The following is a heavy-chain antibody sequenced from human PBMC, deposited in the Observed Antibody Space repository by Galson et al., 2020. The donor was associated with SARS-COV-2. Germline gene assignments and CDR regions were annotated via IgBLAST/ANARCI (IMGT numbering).Heavy chain of an antibody. D-gene: IGHD6-19*01. V-gene: IGHV3-23*01. CDR2: ISDSGVST. CDR1: GFTFRNYF. J-gene: IGHJ4*02. Sequence: GGSLRLSCAASGFTFRNYFMTWVRQAPGKGLEWVSSISDSGVSTYHADSVKGRFTVSRDNPKNTLYLQLNSLRAEDTAIYYCAKDRGGSGRYVDLDYWGQGTLVTVSS. CDR3: AKDRGGSGRYVDLDY.